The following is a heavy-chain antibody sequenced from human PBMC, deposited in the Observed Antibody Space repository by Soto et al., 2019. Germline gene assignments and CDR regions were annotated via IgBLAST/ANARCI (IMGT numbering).Heavy chain of an antibody. J-gene: IGHJ1*01. D-gene: IGHD3-22*01. V-gene: IGHV4-30-4*01. CDR3: ARVWYYYDSSGRSSAEYFQH. CDR2: IYYSGST. CDR1: CGSISSGDYY. Sequence: LSETLSLTCTVSCGSISSGDYYWSWIRQPPGKGLEWIGYIYYSGSTYYNPSLKSRVTISVDTSKNQFSLKLSSVTAADTAVYYCARVWYYYDSSGRSSAEYFQHWGQGTLVTVSS.